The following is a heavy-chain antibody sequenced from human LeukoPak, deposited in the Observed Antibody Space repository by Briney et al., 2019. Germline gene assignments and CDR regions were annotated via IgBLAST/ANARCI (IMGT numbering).Heavy chain of an antibody. CDR1: GGSFSGYY. D-gene: IGHD3-3*01. CDR2: IKQDGSEK. J-gene: IGHJ3*02. Sequence: PSETLSLTCAVYGGSFSGYYWSWIRQAPGKGLEWVANIKQDGSEKYYVDSVMGRFTISRDNAKNSLYLQMNSLRVEDTAVYYCARDLRNHDFWSGGAFDIWGQGTMVTV. CDR3: ARDLRNHDFWSGGAFDI. V-gene: IGHV3-7*01.